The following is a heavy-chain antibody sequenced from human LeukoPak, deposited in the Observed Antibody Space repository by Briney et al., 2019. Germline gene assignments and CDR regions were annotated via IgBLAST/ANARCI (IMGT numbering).Heavy chain of an antibody. D-gene: IGHD3-22*01. CDR3: ARDLGQYYDTSDNWFDP. Sequence: GGSLRLSCAASGFTFSSYWMHWVRQAPGKGLVWVSRINSDGSSTSYADSVKGRFTISRDNAKNTLNLQMNSLRAEDTAVYYCARDLGQYYDTSDNWFDPWGQGTVVTVS. CDR2: INSDGSST. V-gene: IGHV3-74*01. J-gene: IGHJ5*02. CDR1: GFTFSSYW.